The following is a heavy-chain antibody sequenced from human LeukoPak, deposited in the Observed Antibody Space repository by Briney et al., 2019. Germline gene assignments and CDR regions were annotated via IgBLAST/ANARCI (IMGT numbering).Heavy chain of an antibody. CDR2: ISGSGGST. J-gene: IGHJ4*02. D-gene: IGHD6-19*01. V-gene: IGHV3-23*01. CDR3: AKDSGRGGSGWYKPFWYFDY. CDR1: GFTFSSYA. Sequence: PGGSLRLSCAASGFTFSSYAMSWVRQAPGKGLEWVAAISGSGGSTYYADSVKGRFTISRDNSKNTLYLQMNSLTAEDTAVYYCAKDSGRGGSGWYKPFWYFDYWGQGTLVTVSS.